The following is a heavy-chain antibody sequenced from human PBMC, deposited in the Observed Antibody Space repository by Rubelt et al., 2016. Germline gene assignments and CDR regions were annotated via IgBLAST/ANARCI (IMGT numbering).Heavy chain of an antibody. CDR1: GYSFTTYS. CDR2: INDGNGNT. D-gene: IGHD6-19*01. J-gene: IGHJ4*02. CDR3: ATGYSSGWYVAY. V-gene: IGHV1-3*01. Sequence: QVQLVQSGAEVKKPGASVKVSCKAAGYSFTTYSIHWVRQAPGQRLEWMGWINDGNGNTKYSQKFQRRVTITRDTSARTAYMGLSSLRSEDTAIYYCATGYSSGWYVAYWGQGTLVTVSS.